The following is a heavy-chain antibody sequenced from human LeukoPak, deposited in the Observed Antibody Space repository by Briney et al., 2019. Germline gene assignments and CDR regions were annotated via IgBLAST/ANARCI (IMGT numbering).Heavy chain of an antibody. D-gene: IGHD3-10*01. J-gene: IGHJ4*02. CDR3: ASRTYYGSGPDY. Sequence: SETLSLTCTVSGGSISSYYWSWIRQPPGKGLEWIGYIYYRGSTNYNPSLKSRVTISVDTSKNQFSLRLSSVTAADTAVYYCASRTYYGSGPDYWGQGTLVTVS. CDR2: IYYRGST. V-gene: IGHV4-59*01. CDR1: GGSISSYY.